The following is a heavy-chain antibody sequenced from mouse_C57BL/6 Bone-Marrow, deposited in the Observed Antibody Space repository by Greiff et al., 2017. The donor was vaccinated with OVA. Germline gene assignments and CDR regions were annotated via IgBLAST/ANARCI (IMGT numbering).Heavy chain of an antibody. D-gene: IGHD2-2*01. J-gene: IGHJ2*01. Sequence: VQLQQSGPELVKPGASVKISCKASGYSFTGYYMNWVKQSPEKSLEWIGEINPSTGGTTYNQKFKAKATLTVDKSSSTAYMQLKSLTSEDSAVYYCARWLRGFDYWGQGTTLTVSS. CDR2: INPSTGGT. V-gene: IGHV1-42*01. CDR3: ARWLRGFDY. CDR1: GYSFTGYY.